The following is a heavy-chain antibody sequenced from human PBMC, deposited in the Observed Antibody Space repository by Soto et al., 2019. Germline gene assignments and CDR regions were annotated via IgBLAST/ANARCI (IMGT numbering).Heavy chain of an antibody. V-gene: IGHV1-18*01. CDR3: ARDWFGVDY. D-gene: IGHD3-16*01. J-gene: IGHJ4*02. Sequence: QVQLVQSGAEVKKPGASVKVSCKASGYTFTNYGISWVRQAPGQGLEWMGWINTYNGNTNYAQKLQRXXTXSTDTSTSTAYMELRSLGSDDTAVYYCARDWFGVDYWGQGTLVTVSS. CDR1: GYTFTNYG. CDR2: INTYNGNT.